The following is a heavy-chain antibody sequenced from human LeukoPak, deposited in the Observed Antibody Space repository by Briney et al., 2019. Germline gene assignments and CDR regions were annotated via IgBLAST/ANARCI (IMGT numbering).Heavy chain of an antibody. CDR3: ARVDSSGYYYRAEYFQH. CDR2: ISSSGSTI. V-gene: IGHV3-11*04. Sequence: PGGSLRLSCAASGFTFSDYYMSWIRQAPGKGLEWVSYISSSGSTIYCADSVKGRFTISRDNAKNSLYLQMNSLRAEDTAVYYCARVDSSGYYYRAEYFQHWGQGTLVTVSS. J-gene: IGHJ1*01. D-gene: IGHD3-22*01. CDR1: GFTFSDYY.